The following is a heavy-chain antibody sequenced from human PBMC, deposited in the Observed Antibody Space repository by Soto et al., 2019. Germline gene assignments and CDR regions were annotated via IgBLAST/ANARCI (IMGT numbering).Heavy chain of an antibody. J-gene: IGHJ4*02. CDR1: GGSISSGDHY. D-gene: IGHD3-22*01. CDR3: AREEALIVVPTGGIDYSFDY. Sequence: SETLSLTCTVSGGSISSGDHYWSWLRQPPGKGLEWIGYIYYSGSTYYNPSLKSRVAMSVDTSKNQFSLTLTSVTAADTAVYFCAREEALIVVPTGGIDYSFDYWGQGTLVTSPQ. V-gene: IGHV4-30-4*01. CDR2: IYYSGST.